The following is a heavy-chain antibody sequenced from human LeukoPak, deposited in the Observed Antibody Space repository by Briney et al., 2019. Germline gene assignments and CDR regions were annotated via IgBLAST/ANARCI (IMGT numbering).Heavy chain of an antibody. J-gene: IGHJ4*02. V-gene: IGHV3-48*02. Sequence: PGGSLRLSCAASGFTFSFYSMNWVRQAPGKGLEVVPYIISSSTTIYYADSVKGRFTISRDNAKNSLYLQMNSLRDEDTAVYYCARDIDFDYWGQGTLVTVSS. CDR3: ARDIDFDY. CDR1: GFTFSFYS. D-gene: IGHD2-15*01. CDR2: IISSSTTI.